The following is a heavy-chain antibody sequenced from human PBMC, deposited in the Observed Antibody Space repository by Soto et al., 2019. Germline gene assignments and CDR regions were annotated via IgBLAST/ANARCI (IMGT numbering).Heavy chain of an antibody. CDR1: GFSLSTSGVG. J-gene: IGHJ3*02. CDR3: AHLTSWGEGAPFDI. D-gene: IGHD3-16*01. Sequence: QITLKESGPTLVKPTQTLTLTCIFSGFSLSTSGVGVGWIRQPPGKALEWLAVIYWDDDKRYSPYLKSRVTITRDTSKNQVVFTMTNMDPEDTGTFYCAHLTSWGEGAPFDIWGQGTKVTVSS. V-gene: IGHV2-5*02. CDR2: IYWDDDK.